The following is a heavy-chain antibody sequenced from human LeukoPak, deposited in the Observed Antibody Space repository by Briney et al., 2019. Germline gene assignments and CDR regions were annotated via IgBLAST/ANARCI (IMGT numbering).Heavy chain of an antibody. V-gene: IGHV1-69*05. J-gene: IGHJ3*02. D-gene: IGHD5-24*01. Sequence: SVKVSCKASVGTFSSYAISWVRQAPGQGLEWMGGIIPIFGTANYAQKFQGRVTITTDESTSTAYMELSSLRSEDTAVYYCATDYGRDGAFDIWGQGTMVTVSS. CDR3: ATDYGRDGAFDI. CDR2: IIPIFGTA. CDR1: VGTFSSYA.